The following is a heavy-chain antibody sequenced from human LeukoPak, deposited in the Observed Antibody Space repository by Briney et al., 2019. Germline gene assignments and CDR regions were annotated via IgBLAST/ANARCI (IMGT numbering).Heavy chain of an antibody. CDR1: GFTFSSYG. CDR2: IRYDGSNK. CDR3: AKDLSVVAATKGPDY. Sequence: TGGSLRLSCAASGFTFSSYGMHWVRQAPGKGLEWVAFIRYDGSNKYYADSVKGRFTISRDNSKNTLYLQMNSLRAEDTAVYYCAKDLSVVAATKGPDYWGQGTLVTVSS. J-gene: IGHJ4*02. V-gene: IGHV3-30*02. D-gene: IGHD2-15*01.